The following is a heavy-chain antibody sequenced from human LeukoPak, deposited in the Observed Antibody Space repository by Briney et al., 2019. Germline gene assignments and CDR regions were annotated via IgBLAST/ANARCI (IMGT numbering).Heavy chain of an antibody. CDR1: GFTFSSYS. D-gene: IGHD5-24*01. Sequence: GGSLRLSCAASGFTFSSYSMNWVRQAPGKGLEWVSSISSSSSYIYYADSVKGRFTISRDNAKNSLYLQMNSLRAEDTAVYYCARGFVEMATNSPWGQGTLVTVSS. CDR2: ISSSSSYI. CDR3: ARGFVEMATNSP. V-gene: IGHV3-21*01. J-gene: IGHJ5*02.